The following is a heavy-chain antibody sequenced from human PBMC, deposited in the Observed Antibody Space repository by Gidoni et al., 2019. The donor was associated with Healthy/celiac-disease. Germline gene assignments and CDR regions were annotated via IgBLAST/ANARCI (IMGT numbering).Heavy chain of an antibody. V-gene: IGHV3-43*01. CDR2: ISWDGGST. J-gene: IGHJ4*02. CDR1: GFTFDDYT. CDR3: AKGRSSGGSSTFFDY. Sequence: EVQLVESGGVVVQPGGSLRRSCAASGFTFDDYTMHWVRQAPGKGLEWVSLISWDGGSTYYADSVKGRFTISRDNSKNSLYLQMNRLRTEDTALYYCAKGRSSGGSSTFFDYWGQGTLVTVSS. D-gene: IGHD2-15*01.